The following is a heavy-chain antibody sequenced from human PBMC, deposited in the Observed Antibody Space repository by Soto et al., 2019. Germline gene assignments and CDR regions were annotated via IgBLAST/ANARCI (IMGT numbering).Heavy chain of an antibody. V-gene: IGHV3-30*18. CDR1: GFTFSSYG. J-gene: IGHJ5*02. CDR2: ISYDGSNK. D-gene: IGHD5-12*01. CDR3: AKDIIVATTNNWFDP. Sequence: GGSLRLSCAASGFTFSSYGMHWIRQAPGKGLEWVAVISYDGSNKYYADSVKGRFTISRDNPKNMLYLQMNSLRAEDTAVYYCAKDIIVATTNNWFDPWGQGTLVTVSS.